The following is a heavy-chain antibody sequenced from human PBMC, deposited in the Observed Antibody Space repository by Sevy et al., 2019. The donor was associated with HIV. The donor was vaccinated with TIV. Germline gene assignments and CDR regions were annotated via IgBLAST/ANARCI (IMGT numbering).Heavy chain of an antibody. CDR2: IKRDGSEK. V-gene: IGHV3-7*03. CDR1: GFTFSSYW. D-gene: IGHD2-2*01. Sequence: GGSLRLSCAASGFTFSSYWMTWVRQAPGKGLEWVANIKRDGSEKYYVDSVKGRFTISRDNAKKSLYLHMNSLRAEDTAVYYCARDCNSNTCLWGLDVWGQGTTVTVSS. J-gene: IGHJ6*02. CDR3: ARDCNSNTCLWGLDV.